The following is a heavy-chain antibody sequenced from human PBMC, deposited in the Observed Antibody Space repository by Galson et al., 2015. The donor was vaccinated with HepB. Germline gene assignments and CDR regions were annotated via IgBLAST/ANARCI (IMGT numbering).Heavy chain of an antibody. V-gene: IGHV3-74*01. CDR2: INSDGSST. Sequence: SLRLSCAASGFTFSSYWMHWVRQAPGKGLVWVSRINSDGSSTSYADSVKGRFTISRDNAKNTLYLQMNSLRAEDTAVYYCARDRDTDNWFDPWGQGTLVTVSS. CDR3: ARDRDTDNWFDP. J-gene: IGHJ5*02. CDR1: GFTFSSYW.